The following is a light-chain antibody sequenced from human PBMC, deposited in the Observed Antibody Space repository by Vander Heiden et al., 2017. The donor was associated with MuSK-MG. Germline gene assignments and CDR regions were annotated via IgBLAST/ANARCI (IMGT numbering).Light chain of an antibody. CDR1: ALPKQY. J-gene: IGLJ1*01. V-gene: IGLV3-25*03. Sequence: SDELTQPPSLPVSPGQTAWITCSGDALPKQYAYWYQQMPGQAPVLLIYKDSERPSGIPERFSGSTSGTTVTLTISGVQAEDEGVYYCQSADSSGSYYVFGTGTKVSVL. CDR2: KDS. CDR3: QSADSSGSYYV.